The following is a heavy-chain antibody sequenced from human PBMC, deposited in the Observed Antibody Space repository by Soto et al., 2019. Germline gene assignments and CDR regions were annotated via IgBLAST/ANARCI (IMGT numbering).Heavy chain of an antibody. CDR1: GDSVFSSTAA. V-gene: IGHV6-1*01. J-gene: IGHJ3*02. Sequence: LSLTCAISGDSVFSSTAAWNWIRQSPSRGLEWLGKTYYRSKWYNDYAVSVKSRITINPDTSKHQFSLQLNSVTPEDTAVYYCARDRSGSGWAKAFDIWGHGTMVTV. CDR3: ARDRSGSGWAKAFDI. D-gene: IGHD6-19*01. CDR2: TYYRSKWYN.